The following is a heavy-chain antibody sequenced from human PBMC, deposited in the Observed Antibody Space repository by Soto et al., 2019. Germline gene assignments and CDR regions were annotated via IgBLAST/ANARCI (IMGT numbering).Heavy chain of an antibody. CDR1: GFTFTDYY. D-gene: IGHD4-4*01. CDR2: ISPSTSDT. V-gene: IGHV3-11*05. J-gene: IGHJ4*02. CDR3: ALTTRMPGD. Sequence: QVQLVESGGGLVKPGGSLRLSCVASGFTFTDYYMSWFRQAPGKGPESLSYISPSTSDTKYADSVKGRFTISRDSAKNSIYLQMNNLRVDDTAVYYCALTTRMPGDWVQGTLVTVSS.